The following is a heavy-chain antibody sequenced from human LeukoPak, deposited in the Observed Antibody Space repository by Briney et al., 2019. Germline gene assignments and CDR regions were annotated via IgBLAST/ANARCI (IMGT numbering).Heavy chain of an antibody. V-gene: IGHV3-48*02. CDR1: GFTFSAHG. Sequence: PGGSLRLSCAASGFTFSAHGMMWVRPAPGKGLELISYITTQRGASYYAASVRGRFTISRDNAKNSVYLQMNGLRDEDTAVYFCARDLWDVCIDYWGQGTLVTVSS. D-gene: IGHD1-26*01. CDR3: ARDLWDVCIDY. J-gene: IGHJ4*02. CDR2: ITTQRGAS.